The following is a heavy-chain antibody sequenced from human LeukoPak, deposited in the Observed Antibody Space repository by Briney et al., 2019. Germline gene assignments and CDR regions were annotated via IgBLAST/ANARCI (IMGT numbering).Heavy chain of an antibody. CDR2: INPNSGGT. CDR1: GYTFTGYY. Sequence: GASVKVSCKASGYTFTGYYMHWVRQAPGQGLEWMGWINPNSGGTNYAQKFQGRVTMTRGTSISTAYVELSRLRSDDTAVYYCARVPPYCSSTSCYFDIWGQGTMVTVSS. J-gene: IGHJ3*02. CDR3: ARVPPYCSSTSCYFDI. V-gene: IGHV1-2*02. D-gene: IGHD2-2*01.